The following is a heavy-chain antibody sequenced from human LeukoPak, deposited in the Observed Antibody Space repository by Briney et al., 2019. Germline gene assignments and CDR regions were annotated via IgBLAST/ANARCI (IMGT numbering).Heavy chain of an antibody. J-gene: IGHJ6*02. D-gene: IGHD5-12*01. Sequence: AAVKVSCTASGYTFTGYYMHWVRQAPGQGLEWMGWINPSSGGTNYAQKFQGRVTMTRDTSISTAYMELSRLRSDDTAVYYCARVRENYGGYTYYYYYGMDVWGQGTTVTVSS. CDR1: GYTFTGYY. CDR3: ARVRENYGGYTYYYYYGMDV. CDR2: INPSSGGT. V-gene: IGHV1-2*02.